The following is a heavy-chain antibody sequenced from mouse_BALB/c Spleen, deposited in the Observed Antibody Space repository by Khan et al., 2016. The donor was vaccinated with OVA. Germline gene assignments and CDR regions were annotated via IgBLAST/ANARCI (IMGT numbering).Heavy chain of an antibody. CDR1: GYSITSGYF. CDR3: ARGGSSGPAWFAY. J-gene: IGHJ3*01. Sequence: EVQLQESGPGLVKPSQSLSLTCSVTGYSITSGYFWNWIRQFPGNKLEWMGYIRYDGNSNYNPSLKNRISITRDTSKNKFFRKLNAVTPADTATYYCARGGSSGPAWFAYWGQGTLVTVSA. CDR2: IRYDGNS. V-gene: IGHV3-6*02. D-gene: IGHD3-1*01.